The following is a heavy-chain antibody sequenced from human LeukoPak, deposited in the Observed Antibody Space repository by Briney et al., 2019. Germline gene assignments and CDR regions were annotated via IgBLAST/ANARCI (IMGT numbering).Heavy chain of an antibody. CDR1: GFTFSSYA. CDR3: AKDLSHYYDSSGLQNYFDY. D-gene: IGHD3-22*01. Sequence: GGSLRLSCAASGFTFSSYAMSWVRQAPGKGLEWVSFIDSSSRYIYQADSVKGRFTISRDNSKNTLYLQMNSLRPEDTAVYYCAKDLSHYYDSSGLQNYFDYWGQGTLVTVSS. CDR2: IDSSSRYI. J-gene: IGHJ4*02. V-gene: IGHV3-23*03.